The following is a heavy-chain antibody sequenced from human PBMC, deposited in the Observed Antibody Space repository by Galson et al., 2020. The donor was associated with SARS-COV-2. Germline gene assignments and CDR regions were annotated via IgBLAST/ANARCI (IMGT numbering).Heavy chain of an antibody. J-gene: IGHJ6*03. Sequence: ASVKVSCKASNYTFTDYGISWVRQAPGQGLEWMGWINIDNGNTYYAQKFQGRVTMTTDTSTTTAYMELRSLGSDDTAVYYCARDRVDTAMVSIDFYYYYCMDVWGNGTTVTVSS. D-gene: IGHD5-18*01. CDR2: INIDNGNT. CDR3: ARDRVDTAMVSIDFYYYYCMDV. CDR1: NYTFTDYG. V-gene: IGHV1-18*01.